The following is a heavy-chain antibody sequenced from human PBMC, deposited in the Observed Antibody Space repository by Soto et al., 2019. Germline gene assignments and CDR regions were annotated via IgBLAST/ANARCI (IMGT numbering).Heavy chain of an antibody. CDR3: ARILGYCSGGSCDC. CDR1: GYTFTSYA. J-gene: IGHJ4*02. V-gene: IGHV1-3*01. CDR2: INAGNGNT. Sequence: ASVKVSGNASGYTFTSYAMHCVRQAPGQRLEWMGWINAGNGNTKYSQKFQGRVTITRDTSASTVYMELSSLRSEDTAVYYCARILGYCSGGSCDCWGQGTLVTSPQ. D-gene: IGHD2-15*01.